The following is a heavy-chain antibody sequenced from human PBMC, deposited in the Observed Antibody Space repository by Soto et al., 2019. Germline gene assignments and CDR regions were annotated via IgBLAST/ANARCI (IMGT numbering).Heavy chain of an antibody. CDR2: IIPIFGTA. V-gene: IGHV1-69*13. Sequence: GASVKVSCKASGGTFSSYAISWVRQAPGQGLEWMGGIIPIFGTANYAQKFQGRVTITADESTSTAYMELSSLKSEDTAVYYCARDRTPSGRAGRPASQFAYWGQGTLVIVSS. CDR1: GGTFSSYA. D-gene: IGHD6-6*01. J-gene: IGHJ4*02. CDR3: ARDRTPSGRAGRPASQFAY.